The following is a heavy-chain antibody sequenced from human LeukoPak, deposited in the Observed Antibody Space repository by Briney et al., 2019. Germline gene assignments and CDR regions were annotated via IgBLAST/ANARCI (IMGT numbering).Heavy chain of an antibody. Sequence: ASVKVSCKASGYTFTSYGISWVRQAPGQGLEWMGWISAYNGNTNYAQKLQGRVTMTTDTSTSTAYMELRSLRSDDTAVYYCARDLAVLRYFDWYDPFDYWGQGTLVTVSS. CDR1: GYTFTSYG. CDR3: ARDLAVLRYFDWYDPFDY. CDR2: ISAYNGNT. V-gene: IGHV1-18*01. J-gene: IGHJ4*02. D-gene: IGHD3-9*01.